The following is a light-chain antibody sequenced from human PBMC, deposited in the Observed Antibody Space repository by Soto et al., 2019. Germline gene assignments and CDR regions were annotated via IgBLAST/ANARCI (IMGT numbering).Light chain of an antibody. CDR1: SRDVGGYNY. Sequence: QSVLTQPASVSGSPGQSITIACTGTSRDVGGYNYVSWYQQHPGKAPKLMIYEVTNRPSGVSNRFSGSKSGNTASLTISGRQAEDESEYYCSSYTSGSTLVFGGGTTLTV. CDR2: EVT. J-gene: IGLJ2*01. CDR3: SSYTSGSTLV. V-gene: IGLV2-14*01.